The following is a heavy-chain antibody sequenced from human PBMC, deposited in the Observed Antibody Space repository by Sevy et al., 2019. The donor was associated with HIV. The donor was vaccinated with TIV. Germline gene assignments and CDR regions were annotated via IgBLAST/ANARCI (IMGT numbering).Heavy chain of an antibody. Sequence: GGSLRLSCAASGFTFDTYWMQWVRQAPGQGLEWVANIRQDGNELNYADSVRGRFTISRDNAKETLYLQMSNLRVEDSAIYYCARRYFDLWGQGTLVTVSS. CDR2: IRQDGNEL. CDR1: GFTFDTYW. CDR3: ARRYFDL. J-gene: IGHJ4*02. V-gene: IGHV3-7*01.